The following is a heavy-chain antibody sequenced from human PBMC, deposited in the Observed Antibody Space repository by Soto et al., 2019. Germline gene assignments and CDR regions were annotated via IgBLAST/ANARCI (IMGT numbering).Heavy chain of an antibody. J-gene: IGHJ4*01. D-gene: IGHD3-16*01. Sequence: QALLEQSGPEVKKPGDSVRISCWLYDSVFVTSVITWLRQAPGQGLERMGWISANDGGTLSAMKLTDRLVMSTDPMLNMATLQLRDTTSDDSAVDFVARGGGRHLRPLETWGHGTPVTVSS. V-gene: IGHV1-18*01. CDR3: ARGGGRHLRPLET. CDR2: ISANDGGT. CDR1: DSVFVTSV.